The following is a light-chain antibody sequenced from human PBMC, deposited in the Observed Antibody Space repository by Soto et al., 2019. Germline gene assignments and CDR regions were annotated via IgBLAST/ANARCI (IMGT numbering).Light chain of an antibody. J-gene: IGKJ1*01. CDR3: QQYGSSPRT. CDR2: GAS. Sequence: EIVMTQSRGTLALSPGDRATLSSRGSQSVSSSYLAWYQQTRGQAPRLXIYGASSRATGIPDRFSGSGSGTDFTLTISRLEPEDFAVYYRQQYGSSPRTFGQGTKVDIK. V-gene: IGKV3-20*01. CDR1: QSVSSSY.